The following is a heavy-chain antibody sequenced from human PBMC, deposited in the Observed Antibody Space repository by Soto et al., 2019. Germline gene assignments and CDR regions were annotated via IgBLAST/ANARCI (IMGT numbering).Heavy chain of an antibody. CDR3: ASGILLWLRQIHNCYSG. CDR1: GGTFSTYA. D-gene: IGHD5-12*01. J-gene: IGHJ4*02. CDR2: IIPIFGTA. V-gene: IGHV1-69*12. Sequence: QVQLVQSGAEVKKPESSVKVSCKAPGGTFSTYAISWVRQAPGQGLEWMGGIIPIFGTANYAQSFLDRVTISADESTNTVYMELSSLRAEDTAVDFSASGILLWLRQIHNCYSGWGQGTLVIVSS.